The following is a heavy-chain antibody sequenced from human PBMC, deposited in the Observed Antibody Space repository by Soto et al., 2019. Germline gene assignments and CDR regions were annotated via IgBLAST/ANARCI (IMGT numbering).Heavy chain of an antibody. V-gene: IGHV4-30-4*01. J-gene: IGHJ4*02. CDR1: GDSISGGDYY. CDR2: MYYLGST. Sequence: QVQLQESGPGLVKPSQTLFLTCTVSGDSISGGDYYWTWIRQPPGKGLEWIGYMYYLGSTYSNPSLKSRLTISVDTSTNRFSLMLSSVTAADTAMYYCARGRRGGSFYPYWGPGTLVTVSS. CDR3: ARGRRGGSFYPY. D-gene: IGHD2-15*01.